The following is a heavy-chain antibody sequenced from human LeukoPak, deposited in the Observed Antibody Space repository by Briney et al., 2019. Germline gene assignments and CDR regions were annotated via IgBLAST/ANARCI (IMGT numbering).Heavy chain of an antibody. CDR2: ISGSGAAT. D-gene: IGHD3-10*01. Sequence: GGSLRLSCAASGFTFSSYAMSWVRQAPGRGLEWVSSISGSGAATYYADSVKGRFTISRDNSKNTPYLQLNSLRAEDTAVYYCAKGGSGRDSNYFDYWGQGTLVPVSS. CDR3: AKGGSGRDSNYFDY. J-gene: IGHJ4*02. CDR1: GFTFSSYA. V-gene: IGHV3-23*01.